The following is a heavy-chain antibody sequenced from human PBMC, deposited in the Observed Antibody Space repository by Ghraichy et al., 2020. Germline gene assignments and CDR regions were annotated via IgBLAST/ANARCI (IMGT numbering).Heavy chain of an antibody. Sequence: GGSLRLSCEASGFTLAHYAMHWVRQDPVKGLEWVAVMSYDGSIKLYADSVKGRFTISKDNSKSTLYLQMDSLRGEDTALYYCARAWGWYKDHYNDFWGQGTQVTVSS. J-gene: IGHJ4*02. CDR1: GFTLAHYA. V-gene: IGHV3-33*05. D-gene: IGHD6-19*01. CDR2: MSYDGSIK. CDR3: ARAWGWYKDHYNDF.